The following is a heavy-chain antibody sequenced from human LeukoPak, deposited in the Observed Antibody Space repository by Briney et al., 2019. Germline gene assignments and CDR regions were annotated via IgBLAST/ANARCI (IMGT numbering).Heavy chain of an antibody. CDR3: ARAKSTVSTYFDS. J-gene: IGHJ4*02. CDR1: GGSFSGYY. V-gene: IGHV4-34*01. CDR2: INPGGGT. Sequence: PSETLSLTCAVHGGSFSGYYWAWIRQPPGKGLEWIGEINPGGGTNYHPSLKRRVTISADTSKSQFSLEMRSMTAADTATFYCARAKSTVSTYFDSWGQGSLVTVSS. D-gene: IGHD4-17*01.